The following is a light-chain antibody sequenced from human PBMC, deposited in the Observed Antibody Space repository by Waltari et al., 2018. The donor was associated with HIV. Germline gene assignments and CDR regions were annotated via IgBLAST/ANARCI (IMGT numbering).Light chain of an antibody. V-gene: IGKV3-15*01. CDR2: GT. CDR3: QQYNDWPAIT. CDR1: QSIYSR. Sequence: EIEMTQSPATLSVSPGERATLSCRASQSIYSRVAWYQLKPGQAPRRLIHGTTRATGVPARFSGSGSGTQFTLTISSLQSEDFAVYFCQQYNDWPAITFGQGTRLEIK. J-gene: IGKJ5*01.